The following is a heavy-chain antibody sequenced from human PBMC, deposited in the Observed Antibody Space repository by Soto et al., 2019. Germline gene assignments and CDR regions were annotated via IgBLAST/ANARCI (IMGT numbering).Heavy chain of an antibody. CDR2: IKSRADGGTT. CDR3: TTGSTSTKNY. J-gene: IGHJ4*02. CDR1: GFSFSNAW. D-gene: IGHD3-10*01. V-gene: IGHV3-15*01. Sequence: GGSLSLSCAASGFSFSNAWLSWVRQAPGKGLEWVGRIKSRADGGTTDYTAPVKGRFAISRDDSKNTLYLQMNSLKTEDTAVYYCTTGSTSTKNYWGQGTLVTVSS.